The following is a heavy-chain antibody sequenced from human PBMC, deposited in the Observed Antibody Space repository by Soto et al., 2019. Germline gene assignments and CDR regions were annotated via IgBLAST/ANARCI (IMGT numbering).Heavy chain of an antibody. J-gene: IGHJ4*01. Sequence: GGSLRLACAASGFNFNSYGMHWVRQAPGKGLEWVAVISSDGNNKYYADSVKGRFTISRDNSKNTLYLHMNSLRTEDTAVYYCAKEALGIADYWGHGTLVTVSS. CDR3: AKEALGIADY. CDR1: GFNFNSYG. D-gene: IGHD7-27*01. CDR2: ISSDGNNK. V-gene: IGHV3-30*18.